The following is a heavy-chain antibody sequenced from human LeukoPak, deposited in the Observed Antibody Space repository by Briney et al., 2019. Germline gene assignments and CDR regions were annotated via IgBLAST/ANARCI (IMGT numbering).Heavy chain of an antibody. CDR1: GFTFSSYW. V-gene: IGHV3-74*01. Sequence: SGGSLRLSCAASGFTFSSYWMHWVRQAPGKGLVCVSRINSDGSSTTYADSVKGRFTISRDNAKNTLYLQMNSLRAEDTAVYYCASATGGSSKLIDYWGQGILVTVSS. CDR3: ASATGGSSKLIDY. D-gene: IGHD4-17*01. J-gene: IGHJ4*02. CDR2: INSDGSST.